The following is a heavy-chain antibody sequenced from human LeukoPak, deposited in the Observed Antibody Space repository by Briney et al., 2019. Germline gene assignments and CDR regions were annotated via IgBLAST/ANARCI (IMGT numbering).Heavy chain of an antibody. J-gene: IGHJ4*01. V-gene: IGHV4-4*08. Sequence: SETLSLTCTVSGGSISSYYWTWIRQPPGKGLEWIGYIYNSRSTNYNASLKSRVTISVDTSKNQFSLRLNSVTAADTAVYYCAREGLYFGYWGQGTLVTVSS. D-gene: IGHD3/OR15-3a*01. CDR3: AREGLYFGY. CDR1: GGSISSYY. CDR2: IYNSRST.